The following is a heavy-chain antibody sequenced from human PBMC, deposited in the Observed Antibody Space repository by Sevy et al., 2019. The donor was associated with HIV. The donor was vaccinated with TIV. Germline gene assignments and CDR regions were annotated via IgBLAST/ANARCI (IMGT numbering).Heavy chain of an antibody. J-gene: IGHJ6*03. V-gene: IGHV3-23*01. D-gene: IGHD3-10*01. CDR2: ISGSGGST. Sequence: GGSLRLSCAASGFTFSSYAMSWVRQAPGKGLEWVSAISGSGGSTYYADSVKGRFTISRDNSKNTLYLQMNSLRAEDTTVYYCAKVGITMVRGVISYYYMDVWGKGTTVTASS. CDR3: AKVGITMVRGVISYYYMDV. CDR1: GFTFSSYA.